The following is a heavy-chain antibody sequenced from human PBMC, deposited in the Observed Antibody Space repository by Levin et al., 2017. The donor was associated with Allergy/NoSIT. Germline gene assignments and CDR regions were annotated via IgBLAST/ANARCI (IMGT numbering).Heavy chain of an antibody. J-gene: IGHJ4*02. V-gene: IGHV3-74*01. D-gene: IGHD3-10*01. CDR1: GFTFSGYR. Sequence: GGSLRLSCAASGFTFSGYRMHWVRQAPGKGLVWVSHINSDGSSTNYADSVKGRFTISRDNAKNTLYLQMNSLRAEDTAVYYCATYGSGSRYWGQGTLVTVSS. CDR3: ATYGSGSRY. CDR2: INSDGSST.